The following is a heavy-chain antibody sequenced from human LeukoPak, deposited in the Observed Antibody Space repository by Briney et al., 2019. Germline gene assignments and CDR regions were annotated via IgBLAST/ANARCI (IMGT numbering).Heavy chain of an antibody. V-gene: IGHV4-38-2*02. CDR3: ARDGDFYYFDY. Sequence: PSETLSLTCTVSGYSISSGNYWGWIRQPPGKGPEWIGSIYHSGSTYYNPSLKSRVSISVDTSKNQFSLRLSSVTAADTAVYYYARDGDFYYFDYWGQGTLVTVSS. J-gene: IGHJ4*02. CDR2: IYHSGST. CDR1: GYSISSGNY.